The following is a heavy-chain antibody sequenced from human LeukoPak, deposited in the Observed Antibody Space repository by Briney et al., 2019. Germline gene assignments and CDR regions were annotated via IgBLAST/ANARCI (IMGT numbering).Heavy chain of an antibody. D-gene: IGHD7-27*01. Sequence: ASVKTSCKASGYTLTAYYIHWDRYAPGQGLEWMGWISPNSGGTDYAQKFKGRVTMTRDTSISTTYVELSSLTSDDTAVYYGAIPPWGSANSWYFDLWGRGTLVTVSS. CDR3: AIPPWGSANSWYFDL. V-gene: IGHV1-2*02. CDR1: GYTLTAYY. CDR2: ISPNSGGT. J-gene: IGHJ2*01.